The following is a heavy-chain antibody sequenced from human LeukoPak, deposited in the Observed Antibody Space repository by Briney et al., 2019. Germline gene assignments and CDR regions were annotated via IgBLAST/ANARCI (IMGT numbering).Heavy chain of an antibody. J-gene: IGHJ4*02. CDR2: ISAYNGNT. CDR3: ARDPSMVRGENTPYFDY. CDR1: GYTFTSYG. V-gene: IGHV1-18*01. D-gene: IGHD3-10*01. Sequence: VASVKVSCKASGYTFTSYGISWVRQAPGQGLEWMGWISAYNGNTNYAQKLQGRVTITADESTSIAYMDLSSLRSEDTAVYYCARDPSMVRGENTPYFDYWGQGTLVTVSS.